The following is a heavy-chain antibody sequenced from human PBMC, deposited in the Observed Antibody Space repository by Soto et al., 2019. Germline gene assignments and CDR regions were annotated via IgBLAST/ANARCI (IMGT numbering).Heavy chain of an antibody. J-gene: IGHJ5*02. V-gene: IGHV4-59*08. CDR3: ASLAGYYQSVDT. CDR2: VYYTGTT. CDR1: GGSIDSYY. Sequence: PSETLSLTCTVSGGSIDSYYWTWIRQPPGKGLEWIGYVYYTGTTTYSPSLKSRVTISVDTSMNQISLKLSSVTAADTAFYYCASLAGYYQSVDTWGEGTLVTVSS. D-gene: IGHD3-22*01.